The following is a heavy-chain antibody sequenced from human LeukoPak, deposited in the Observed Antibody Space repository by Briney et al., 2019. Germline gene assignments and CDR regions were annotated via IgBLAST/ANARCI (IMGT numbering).Heavy chain of an antibody. CDR1: GFTFSSYS. CDR2: ISSSSSYI. D-gene: IGHD4-11*01. Sequence: GGSLRLSCAASGFTFSSYSMNWVRQAPGKGLEWVSSISSSSSYIYYADSVKGRFTISRDDATNSLYLQMNSLRVEDTALYYCARDRESGSDSEGDYWGQGTLVTVSS. V-gene: IGHV3-21*01. J-gene: IGHJ4*02. CDR3: ARDRESGSDSEGDY.